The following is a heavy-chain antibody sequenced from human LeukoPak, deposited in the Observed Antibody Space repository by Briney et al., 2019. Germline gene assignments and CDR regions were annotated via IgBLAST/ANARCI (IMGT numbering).Heavy chain of an antibody. CDR1: GFTFSSYS. Sequence: PGGSLRLSCAASGFTFSSYSMNWVRQAPGKGLEWVSSISSSSSYIYYADSVKGRFTISRDNAKNSLYLQMNSLRAEDTAVYYCARRTTVTLSFDYWGQGTLVTVSS. D-gene: IGHD4-17*01. CDR2: ISSSSSYI. J-gene: IGHJ4*02. V-gene: IGHV3-21*01. CDR3: ARRTTVTLSFDY.